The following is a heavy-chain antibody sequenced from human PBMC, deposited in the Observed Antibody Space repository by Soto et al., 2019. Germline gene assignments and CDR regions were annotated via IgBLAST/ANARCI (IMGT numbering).Heavy chain of an antibody. Sequence: QVQLRESGPGLVTPSQPLSLVCSVSGDSLTRGGYYWTWLRQRPGKGLEWIAYIYFTGSAYYNPSLNSRMTMSVDTSKNQASLRLSSVTAADTAFYYCARERVLRSGWFDPWGQGTLVTVSA. D-gene: IGHD1-26*01. J-gene: IGHJ5*02. CDR3: ARERVLRSGWFDP. CDR2: IYFTGSA. V-gene: IGHV4-31*03. CDR1: GDSLTRGGYY.